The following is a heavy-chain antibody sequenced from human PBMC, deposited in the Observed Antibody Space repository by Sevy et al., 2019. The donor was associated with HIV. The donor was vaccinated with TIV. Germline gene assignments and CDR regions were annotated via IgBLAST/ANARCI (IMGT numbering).Heavy chain of an antibody. J-gene: IGHJ6*02. CDR2: IYYSGST. Sequence: SETLSLTCTVSGGSISSGGYYWSWIRQHPGKGLEWIGYIYYSGSTYYNPSLKSRVTISVDTSKNQFSLKLSSVTAADTAVYYCARDKVAAAGFHYYCMDVWGQGTTVTVSS. V-gene: IGHV4-31*03. CDR3: ARDKVAAAGFHYYCMDV. CDR1: GGSISSGGYY. D-gene: IGHD6-13*01.